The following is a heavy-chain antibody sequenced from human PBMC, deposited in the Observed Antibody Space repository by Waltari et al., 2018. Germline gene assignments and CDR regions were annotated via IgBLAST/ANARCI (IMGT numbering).Heavy chain of an antibody. CDR2: INHSGST. J-gene: IGHJ4*02. CDR3: ARHAERGYCSSTSCYFGY. CDR1: GGSFSGYY. Sequence: QVQLQQWGAGLLKPSETLSLTCAVYGGSFSGYYWSWIRQPPGTGLEWIGEINHSGSTNYNPSLKSRVTISVDTSKNQFSLKLSSVTAADTAVYYCARHAERGYCSSTSCYFGYWGQGTLVTVSS. D-gene: IGHD2-2*01. V-gene: IGHV4-34*01.